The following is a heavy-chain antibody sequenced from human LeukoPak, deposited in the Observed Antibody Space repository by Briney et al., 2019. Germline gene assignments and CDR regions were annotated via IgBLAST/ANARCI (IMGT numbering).Heavy chain of an antibody. Sequence: GGSLRLSCAASGFTFSSYGMHWVRQAPGKGLEWVAFIRYDGGNKYYADSVKGRFTISRDNSKNTLYLQMNSLRAEDTAVYYCAKDRGATSPFDYWGQGTLVTVSS. CDR3: AKDRGATSPFDY. V-gene: IGHV3-30*02. J-gene: IGHJ4*02. D-gene: IGHD5-12*01. CDR2: IRYDGGNK. CDR1: GFTFSSYG.